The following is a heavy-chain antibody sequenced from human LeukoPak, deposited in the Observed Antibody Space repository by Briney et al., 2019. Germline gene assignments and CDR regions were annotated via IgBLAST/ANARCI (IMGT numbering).Heavy chain of an antibody. Sequence: TGGSLRLSCAASGFTFSSYAMGWVRQAPGKGLEWVSAISGSGGSTYYADSVKGRFTISRDNSKNTLYLQMNSLRAEDTAVYYCAKAVTYYYDTSGYHYFDYWGQGTLVTVSS. CDR1: GFTFSSYA. D-gene: IGHD3-22*01. CDR2: ISGSGGST. CDR3: AKAVTYYYDTSGYHYFDY. V-gene: IGHV3-23*01. J-gene: IGHJ4*02.